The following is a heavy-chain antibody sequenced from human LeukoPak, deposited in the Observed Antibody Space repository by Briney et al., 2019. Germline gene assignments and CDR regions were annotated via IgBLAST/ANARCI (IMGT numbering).Heavy chain of an antibody. V-gene: IGHV3-30*02. D-gene: IGHD3-22*01. CDR3: ARVAGGKVDSGYYYDDY. CDR1: GFTFSSYG. CDR2: IRYDGSNK. Sequence: GGSLRLSCAASGFTFSSYGMHWVRQAPGKGLEWVAFIRYDGSNKYYADSVKGGFTISRDNSKNTLYLQMNSRRAEDTAVYYCARVAGGKVDSGYYYDDYWGQGTLVTVSS. J-gene: IGHJ4*02.